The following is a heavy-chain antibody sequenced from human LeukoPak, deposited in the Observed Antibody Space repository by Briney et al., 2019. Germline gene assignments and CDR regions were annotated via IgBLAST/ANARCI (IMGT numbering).Heavy chain of an antibody. D-gene: IGHD5-18*01. CDR3: ARESGALRGYSYGH. CDR2: ITPDGSNK. CDR1: GFTFSSYA. J-gene: IGHJ4*02. V-gene: IGHV3-30*04. Sequence: GGSLRLSCAASGFTFSSYAMHWVRQAPGKGLEWVAVITPDGSNKHYGDSVRGRFTISRDNSKNNMYLQMNSLRAEDTALYYCARESGALRGYSYGHWGQGTLVTVSS.